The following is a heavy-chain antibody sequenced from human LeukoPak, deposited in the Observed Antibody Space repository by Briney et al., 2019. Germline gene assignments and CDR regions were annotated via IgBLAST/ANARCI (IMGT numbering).Heavy chain of an antibody. CDR2: ISVYKGNA. J-gene: IGHJ3*02. V-gene: IGHV1-18*01. CDR3: ARDQDYDPAFDI. CDR1: GYTFSTYG. Sequence: ASVKVSCKASGYTFSTYGITWVRQAPVQGLEWMGWISVYKGNAEYAQKFQDRVTMTIDTSTSTAYMELRSLRSDDTAVYYCARDQDYDPAFDIWGQGTMVTVSS. D-gene: IGHD3-22*01.